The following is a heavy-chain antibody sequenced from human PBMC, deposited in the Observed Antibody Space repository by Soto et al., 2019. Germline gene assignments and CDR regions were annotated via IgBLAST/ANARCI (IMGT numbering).Heavy chain of an antibody. CDR2: FDPEDGET. Sequence: GASVKVSCKVSGYTLTELSMHWVRQAPGKGLEWMGGFDPEDGETIYAQKFQGRVTMTEDTSTDTAYMELSSLRSEDTAVYYCATLSRLRSYYYYYGMDVWGQGTTVTVSS. CDR1: GYTLTELS. J-gene: IGHJ6*02. CDR3: ATLSRLRSYYYYYGMDV. D-gene: IGHD4-17*01. V-gene: IGHV1-24*01.